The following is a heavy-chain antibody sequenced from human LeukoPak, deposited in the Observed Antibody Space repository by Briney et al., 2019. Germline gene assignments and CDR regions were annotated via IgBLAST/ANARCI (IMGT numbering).Heavy chain of an antibody. CDR1: GFTFSSYG. D-gene: IGHD2-21*02. CDR3: AKDRVSAVTAIPYYYYGMDV. CDR2: ISYDGSNK. J-gene: IGHJ6*02. V-gene: IGHV3-30*18. Sequence: QPGGSLRLSCAASGFTFSSYGMHWVRQAPGKGLEWVAVISYDGSNKYYADSVKGRFTISRDNSKNTLYLQVNSLRAEDTAVYYCAKDRVSAVTAIPYYYYGMDVWGQGTTVTVSS.